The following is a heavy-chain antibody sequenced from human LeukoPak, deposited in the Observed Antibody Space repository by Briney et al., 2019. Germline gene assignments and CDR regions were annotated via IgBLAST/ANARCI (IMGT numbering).Heavy chain of an antibody. Sequence: SETLSLTCTVSGGSISTYYWSWVRQPPGMPLEWVGYIYPTGSTDYNPSLKSRVTISVDTSKNQTSLSLASVTAADTPIYYCARHYCTGASCPDYFDYWGQGTLVAVSS. D-gene: IGHD2-15*01. V-gene: IGHV4-4*09. CDR1: GGSISTYY. CDR3: ARHYCTGASCPDYFDY. CDR2: IYPTGST. J-gene: IGHJ4*02.